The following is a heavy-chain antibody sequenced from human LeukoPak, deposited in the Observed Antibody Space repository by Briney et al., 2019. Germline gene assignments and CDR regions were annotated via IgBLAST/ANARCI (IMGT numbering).Heavy chain of an antibody. Sequence: SETLSLTCSVSGDSIRSFYWSWTRQPAGKGLEWIGRIYTSGSTNYNPSLETRVTMSVDTSKNQFSLRLSSVTAADTAVYYCAREGTYCSRTSCYDSFLDYWGQGTLVTVSS. CDR1: GDSIRSFY. V-gene: IGHV4-4*07. D-gene: IGHD2-2*01. J-gene: IGHJ4*02. CDR2: IYTSGST. CDR3: AREGTYCSRTSCYDSFLDY.